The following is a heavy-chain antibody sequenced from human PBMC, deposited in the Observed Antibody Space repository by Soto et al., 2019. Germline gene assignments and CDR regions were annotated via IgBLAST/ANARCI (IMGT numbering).Heavy chain of an antibody. CDR1: GYTLTELS. Sequence: ASVKGSCKVSGYTLTELSMHWVRQAPGKGLEWMGGFDPEDGETIYAQKFQGRVTMTEDTSTDTAYMELSSLRSEDTAVYYCAGVVVVAATPINFDYWGQGTLVTVSS. J-gene: IGHJ4*02. D-gene: IGHD2-15*01. CDR3: AGVVVVAATPINFDY. CDR2: FDPEDGET. V-gene: IGHV1-24*01.